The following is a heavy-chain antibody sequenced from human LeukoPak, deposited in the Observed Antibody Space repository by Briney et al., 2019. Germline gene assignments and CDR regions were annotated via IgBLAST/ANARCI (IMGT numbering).Heavy chain of an antibody. Sequence: GGSLRLSCAASRFTFSSCGMHWVRQTPGKGLEWVAFIRHDGSYQQYADSVKGRFTVSRDNSKGTVYLQMNSLRTEDTAVYYCAKNRDSSDYPRDFDYWGQGTLVTVSS. CDR1: RFTFSSCG. D-gene: IGHD6-19*01. V-gene: IGHV3-30*02. J-gene: IGHJ4*02. CDR3: AKNRDSSDYPRDFDY. CDR2: IRHDGSYQ.